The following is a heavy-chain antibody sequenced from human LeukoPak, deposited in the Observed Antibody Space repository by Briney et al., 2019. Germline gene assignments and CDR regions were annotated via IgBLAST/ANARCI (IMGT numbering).Heavy chain of an antibody. Sequence: GGSLRLSCAASGFTFSSYWMHWVRQAPGKGLVWVSRINSDGSSTSYADSVKGRFTISRDNSKNTLYLQMNSLRAEDTAVYYCAKGGWLQFFDYWGQGTLVTVSS. V-gene: IGHV3-74*01. J-gene: IGHJ4*02. D-gene: IGHD5-24*01. CDR3: AKGGWLQFFDY. CDR2: INSDGSST. CDR1: GFTFSSYW.